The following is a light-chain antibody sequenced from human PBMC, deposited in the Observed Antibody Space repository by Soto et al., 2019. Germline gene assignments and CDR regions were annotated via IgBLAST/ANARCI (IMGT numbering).Light chain of an antibody. CDR3: QQYGSSPDT. J-gene: IGKJ2*01. V-gene: IGKV3-20*01. CDR1: QSVSSSY. CDR2: GVS. Sequence: EIVLTQSPGTLSLSPGGRATLSYRASQSVSSSYLAWYQQKPGQAPRLLIYGVSSRATGIPDRFSGSGSGADFTLTISTLEPEDFAVYYCQQYGSSPDTFGQGTKLEIK.